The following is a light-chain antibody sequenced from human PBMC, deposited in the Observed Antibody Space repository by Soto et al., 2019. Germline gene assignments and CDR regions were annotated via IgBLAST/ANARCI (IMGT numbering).Light chain of an antibody. CDR1: SSDIGDYNS. J-gene: IGLJ1*01. V-gene: IGLV2-14*03. Sequence: QSALTQPASVSGSPGQSITISCTGTSSDIGDYNSVSWYQQHPGKAPKLIIYEVSHRPSGVSNRFSGSKSGNTASLTISGLQADDEADYYCNSFTTSTTPYVFGTGNKLTVL. CDR2: EVS. CDR3: NSFTTSTTPYV.